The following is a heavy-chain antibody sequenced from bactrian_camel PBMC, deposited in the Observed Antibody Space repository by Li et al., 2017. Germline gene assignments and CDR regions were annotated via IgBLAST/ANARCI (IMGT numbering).Heavy chain of an antibody. CDR1: GGLTWDRY. J-gene: IGHJ4*01. V-gene: IGHV3S53*01. D-gene: IGHD5*01. CDR3: APLTFGPVRENY. CDR2: IDPGGNP. Sequence: QLVESGGGSVLPGGDLKLSCTVSGGLTWDRYMAWFLEAPGKRREGVATIDPGGNPNYVDSVKGRFIVFRDKSKNTLYLQLASLKTEDTAMYYCAPLTFGPVRENYWGQGTQVTVS.